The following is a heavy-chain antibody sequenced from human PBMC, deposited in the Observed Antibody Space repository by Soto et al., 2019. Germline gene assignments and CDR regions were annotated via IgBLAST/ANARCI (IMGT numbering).Heavy chain of an antibody. D-gene: IGHD6-19*01. CDR2: ISGSGGST. J-gene: IGHJ6*02. CDR3: AKPGYSSGWYPNPYYYDGMDV. CDR1: GFTFSSYA. V-gene: IGHV3-23*01. Sequence: EVQLLESGGGLVQPGGSLRLSCAASGFTFSSYAMSWVRQAPGKGLEWVSAISGSGGSTYYADSVKGRFTISRDNSKNALYLQMNSLRAEDTAVYYCAKPGYSSGWYPNPYYYDGMDVWGQGTTVTVSS.